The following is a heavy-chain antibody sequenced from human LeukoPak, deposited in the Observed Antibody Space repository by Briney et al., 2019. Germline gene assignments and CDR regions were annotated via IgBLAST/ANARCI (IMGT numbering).Heavy chain of an antibody. V-gene: IGHV3-53*01. D-gene: IGHD3-10*01. CDR2: IYSGGST. CDR1: GFTVSSNY. Sequence: GGSLRLSCAASGFTVSSNYMSWVRQAPGKGLEWVSVIYSGGSTHQVDSVKGRFTISRDNSKNMLYLQMNSLRAEDTAVYYCARGLHPGILYAFDIWGQGTMVTVSS. CDR3: ARGLHPGILYAFDI. J-gene: IGHJ3*02.